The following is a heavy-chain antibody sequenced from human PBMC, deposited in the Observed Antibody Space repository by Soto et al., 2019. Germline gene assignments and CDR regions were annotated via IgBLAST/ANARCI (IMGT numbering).Heavy chain of an antibody. J-gene: IGHJ5*02. V-gene: IGHV3-21*01. CDR2: INSRSSYI. CDR3: ASDPEGYSYGSNWFDP. CDR1: GFTFSSYS. D-gene: IGHD5-18*01. Sequence: EVQLVESGGGLVKPGGSLRLSCAASGFTFSSYSMNWVRQAPGKGLEWVSSINSRSSYIYYADSVKGRFTISRDNAKNSLYLQMNSLIAEDTAVYYCASDPEGYSYGSNWFDPWGQGTLVTVSS.